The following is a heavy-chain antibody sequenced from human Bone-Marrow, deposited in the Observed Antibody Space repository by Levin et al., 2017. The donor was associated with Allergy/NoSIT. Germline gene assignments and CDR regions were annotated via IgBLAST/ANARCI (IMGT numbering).Heavy chain of an antibody. CDR2: ISGSSSNI. Sequence: AGGSLRLSCEASGFTLSRCATNWVRQAPGKGLEWIAYISGSSSNIKYADSVKGRFTVSRDHTKNSVYLQMNSLRDDDTAVYYCARDQSVGYQFKYYFDHWGQGTLVTVSS. CDR1: GFTLSRCA. J-gene: IGHJ4*02. V-gene: IGHV3-48*02. CDR3: ARDQSVGYQFKYYFDH. D-gene: IGHD2-2*01.